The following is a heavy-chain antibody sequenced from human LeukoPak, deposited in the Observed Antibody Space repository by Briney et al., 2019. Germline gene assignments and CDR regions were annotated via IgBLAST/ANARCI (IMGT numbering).Heavy chain of an antibody. Sequence: SQTLSLTCAISGDSVSSNSAAWNWIRQSPSGGLEWLGRTYYRSKWYNDYAVSVKSRITINPDTSKNQFSLQLNSVTPEDTAVYYCASTRRSGSYYQRPSGLRYMDVWGKGTTVTISS. CDR1: GDSVSSNSAA. V-gene: IGHV6-1*01. CDR3: ASTRRSGSYYQRPSGLRYMDV. D-gene: IGHD3-10*01. J-gene: IGHJ6*03. CDR2: TYYRSKWYN.